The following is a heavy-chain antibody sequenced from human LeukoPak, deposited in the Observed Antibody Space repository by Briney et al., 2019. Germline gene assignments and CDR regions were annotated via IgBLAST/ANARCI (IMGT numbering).Heavy chain of an antibody. V-gene: IGHV1-69*13. CDR1: GGTFSSYA. J-gene: IGHJ6*03. CDR2: IIPIFGTA. CDR3: ARTLDIVVVPAAKVQGYYYYMDV. D-gene: IGHD2-2*03. Sequence: SVKVSCEASGGTFSSYAISWVRQAPGQGLEWMGGIIPIFGTANYAQKFQGRVTITADESTSTAYMELSSLRSEDTAVYYCARTLDIVVVPAAKVQGYYYYMDVWGKGTTVTVSS.